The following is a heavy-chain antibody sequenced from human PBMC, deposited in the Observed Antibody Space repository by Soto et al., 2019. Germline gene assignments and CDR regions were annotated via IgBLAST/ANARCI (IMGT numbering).Heavy chain of an antibody. V-gene: IGHV4-30-2*01. CDR1: GGSISSGGYS. J-gene: IGHJ6*02. CDR3: ARGAGYYYGMDV. CDR2: IYHSGST. Sequence: LSLTCAVSGGSISSGGYSWSWIRQPPGKGLEWIGYIYHSGSTYYNPSLKSRVTISVDRSKNQFSLKLSSVTTADTAVYYCARGAGYYYGMDVWGQGTTVTVSS.